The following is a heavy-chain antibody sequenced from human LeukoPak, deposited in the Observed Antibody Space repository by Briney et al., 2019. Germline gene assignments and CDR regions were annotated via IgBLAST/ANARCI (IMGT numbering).Heavy chain of an antibody. CDR2: ISGSGSGGST. CDR1: GFTFSSSA. CDR3: ARDNGDVVAPLTDV. J-gene: IGHJ6*04. Sequence: GGSLRLSCAASGFTFSSSAMSWVRQAPGKGLEWVSSISGSGSGGSTYYADSVKGRFTISRDNSKNTLYLQMNSLRAEDTAVYYCARDNGDVVAPLTDVWGKGTTVTISS. V-gene: IGHV3-23*01. D-gene: IGHD2-21*01.